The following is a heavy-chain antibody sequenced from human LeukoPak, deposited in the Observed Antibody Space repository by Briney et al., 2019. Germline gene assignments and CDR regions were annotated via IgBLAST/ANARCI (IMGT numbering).Heavy chain of an antibody. CDR3: ARTVSCSSTSCYLSDY. D-gene: IGHD2-2*01. CDR1: GYTFTSYG. J-gene: IGHJ4*02. V-gene: IGHV1-18*01. CDR2: ISAYNGNT. Sequence: GASVKVSCKASGYTFTSYGISWVPQAPGQGLEWMGWISAYNGNTNYAQKLQGRVTMTTDTSTSTAYMELRSLRSDDTAVYYCARTVSCSSTSCYLSDYWRQGTLVTVSS.